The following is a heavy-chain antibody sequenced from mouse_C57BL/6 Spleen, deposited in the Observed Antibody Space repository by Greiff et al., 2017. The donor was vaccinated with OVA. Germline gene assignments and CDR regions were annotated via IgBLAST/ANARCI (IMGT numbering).Heavy chain of an antibody. V-gene: IGHV1-19*01. J-gene: IGHJ1*03. CDR1: GYTFTDYY. CDR2: LNPYNGGT. CDR3: ASGGDWYFDV. Sequence: VQLQQSGPVLVKPGASVKMSCKASGYTFTDYYMNWVKQSHGKSLEWIGVLNPYNGGTSYNQKFKGKATLTVDKSSSTAYMELNSLTSEDSAVYYCASGGDWYFDVWGTGTTVTVSS.